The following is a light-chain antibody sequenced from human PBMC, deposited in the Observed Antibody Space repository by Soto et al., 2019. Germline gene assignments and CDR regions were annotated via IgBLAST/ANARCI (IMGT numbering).Light chain of an antibody. CDR3: SSYADSNDVL. V-gene: IGLV2-8*01. Sequence: QSALTQPPSASGSPGQSVTISCTGTSSDVGAYNYVSWYQQHPGRAPKLLIFEVNKRPSGVPNRFSGSKSGNTASLTVSGLQGEDEADYYCSSYADSNDVLFGGGTKVTVL. J-gene: IGLJ2*01. CDR2: EVN. CDR1: SSDVGAYNY.